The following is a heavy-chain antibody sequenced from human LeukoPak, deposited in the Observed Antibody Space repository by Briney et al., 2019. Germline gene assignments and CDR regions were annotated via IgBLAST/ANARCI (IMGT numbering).Heavy chain of an antibody. D-gene: IGHD4-17*01. CDR2: INSDGSST. Sequence: GGSLRLSCAASGFTFSTYSMNWVRQAPGKGLEWVSLINSDGSSTNYADSVKGRFTISRDNSKNSLYLQMNSLRAEDTAVYYCARNDNGDSSTVGAFDIWGQGTMVTVFS. V-gene: IGHV3-43D*03. CDR3: ARNDNGDSSTVGAFDI. CDR1: GFTFSTYS. J-gene: IGHJ3*02.